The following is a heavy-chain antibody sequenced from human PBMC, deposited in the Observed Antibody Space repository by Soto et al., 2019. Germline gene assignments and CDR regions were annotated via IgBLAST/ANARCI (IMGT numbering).Heavy chain of an antibody. CDR3: ASGGGVGATSY. J-gene: IGHJ4*02. Sequence: GGSLRLSCAASGFTFSSYWMSWVRQAPGKGLEWVANIKQDGSEKYYVDSVKGRFTISRDNAKNSLYLQMNSLRAEDTAVYYCASGGGVGATSYWGQGTLVTVSS. CDR1: GFTFSSYW. D-gene: IGHD1-26*01. V-gene: IGHV3-7*01. CDR2: IKQDGSEK.